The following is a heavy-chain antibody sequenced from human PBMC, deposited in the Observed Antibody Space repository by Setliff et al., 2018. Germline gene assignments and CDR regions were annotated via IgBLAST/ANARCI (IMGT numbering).Heavy chain of an antibody. D-gene: IGHD2-2*01. CDR1: GFAFTSYD. CDR3: APHSRSSDWRALDY. CDR2: INNGGVSA. V-gene: IGHV3-23*01. Sequence: GESLKISCVTSGFAFTSYDMTWVRQAPGKGLEWVASINNGGVSADYTDSVKGRFTISRDNSKNTLSLQMNSLRAEDTAVYHCAPHSRSSDWRALDYWGQGTLVTVSS. J-gene: IGHJ4*02.